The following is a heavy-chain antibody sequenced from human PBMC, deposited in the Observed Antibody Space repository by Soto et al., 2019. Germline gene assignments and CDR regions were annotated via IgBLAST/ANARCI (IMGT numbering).Heavy chain of an antibody. J-gene: IGHJ5*02. D-gene: IGHD3-22*01. CDR2: ISSSSSTI. V-gene: IGHV3-48*01. CDR1: GFTFSSYS. CDR3: VRDQDSRGYSVFNL. Sequence: PGGSLRLSCAASGFTFSSYSMNWVRQAPGKGLEWVSYISSSSSTIYYADSVKGRFTISRDNAKNSLYLQMNSLRAEDTAVYFCVRDQDSRGYSVFNLWGQGAQVTVPQ.